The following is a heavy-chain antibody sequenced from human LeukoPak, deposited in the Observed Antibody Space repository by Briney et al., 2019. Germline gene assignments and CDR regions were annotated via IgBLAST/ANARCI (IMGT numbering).Heavy chain of an antibody. CDR2: IIPKYSAS. CDR3: VRPDRIFGVPAAFDA. V-gene: IGHV1-69*13. J-gene: IGHJ3*01. D-gene: IGHD3-3*02. Sequence: SVKVSCKASGGSFSDYPINWVRQAPGQGLEWLGGIIPKYSASNYARAFQGRVTITADESTNTVYMEMSGLRPDDTAVYYCVRPDRIFGVPAAFDAWGQGTLVAVSS. CDR1: GGSFSDYP.